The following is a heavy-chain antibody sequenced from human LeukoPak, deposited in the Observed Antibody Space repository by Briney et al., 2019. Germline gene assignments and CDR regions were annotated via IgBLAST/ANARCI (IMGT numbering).Heavy chain of an antibody. CDR1: GFTVSSDF. V-gene: IGHV3-66*04. Sequence: GGSLRLSCAASGFTVSSDFMIWVRQAPGRGLEWVSILYGGGNTYYGGSVKDRFTISRDNSKDTLYLQMNSLRAEDTAVYYCARQRGTTVTTYQVNWGQGTLVTVSS. CDR2: LYGGGNT. J-gene: IGHJ4*02. D-gene: IGHD4-17*01. CDR3: ARQRGTTVTTYQVN.